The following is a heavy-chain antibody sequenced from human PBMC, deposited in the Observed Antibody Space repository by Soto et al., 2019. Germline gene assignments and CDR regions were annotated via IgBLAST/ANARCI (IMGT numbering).Heavy chain of an antibody. CDR3: ARDLEMATRGDYFDY. J-gene: IGHJ4*02. V-gene: IGHV1-46*01. D-gene: IGHD3-16*01. CDR2: IDPKGGST. CDR1: GYSFTNYY. Sequence: QVQLVQSGAEVKRPGASVKVSCKISGYSFTNYYMHWVRQAPGQGPEWMGVIDPKGGSTSHAQRFRGRVAMTRDTSTSTVYMELRSLTSEDTAVYYCARDLEMATRGDYFDYWGQGTLVIVSS.